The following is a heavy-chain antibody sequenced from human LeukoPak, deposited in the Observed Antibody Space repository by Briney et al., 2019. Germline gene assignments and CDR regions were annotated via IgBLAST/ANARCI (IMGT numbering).Heavy chain of an antibody. CDR2: TYYRSKWFN. D-gene: IGHD3-22*01. Sequence: SQTLSLTCAISGDSVSSNSAAWNWIRQSPSRGLEWLGRTYYRSKWFNDYAVSVKSRIAINPDTSKNQFSLQLNSVTPEDTAVYYCARAGDRSGYYPDYWGQGTLVTVSS. V-gene: IGHV6-1*01. CDR1: GDSVSSNSAA. J-gene: IGHJ4*02. CDR3: ARAGDRSGYYPDY.